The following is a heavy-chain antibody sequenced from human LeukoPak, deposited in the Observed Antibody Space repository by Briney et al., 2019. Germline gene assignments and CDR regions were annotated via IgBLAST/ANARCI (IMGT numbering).Heavy chain of an antibody. CDR1: GFTFSNYG. V-gene: IGHV3-30*02. CDR3: AKDQAEGYYYYYYMDV. CDR2: IRYNGFNE. Sequence: GGSLRLSCAASGFTFSNYGIHWVRQAPGKGLEWAAFIRYNGFNEYYADSVKGRFTISRDNSKNTLYLQMHSLRVEDTAVYYCAKDQAEGYYYYYYMDVWGKGTTVTVSS. J-gene: IGHJ6*03.